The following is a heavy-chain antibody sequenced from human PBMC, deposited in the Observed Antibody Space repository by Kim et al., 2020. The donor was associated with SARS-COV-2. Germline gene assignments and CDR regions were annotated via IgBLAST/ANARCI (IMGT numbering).Heavy chain of an antibody. CDR3: ARGLRYCSSTSRYPGLFDY. Sequence: SETLSLTCAVYGGSFSGYYWSWIRQPPGKGLEWIGEINHSGSTNYNPSLKSRVTISVDTSKNQFSLKLSSVTAADTAVYYCARGLRYCSSTSRYPGLFDYWGQGTLVTVSS. V-gene: IGHV4-34*01. CDR2: INHSGST. CDR1: GGSFSGYY. J-gene: IGHJ4*02. D-gene: IGHD2-2*01.